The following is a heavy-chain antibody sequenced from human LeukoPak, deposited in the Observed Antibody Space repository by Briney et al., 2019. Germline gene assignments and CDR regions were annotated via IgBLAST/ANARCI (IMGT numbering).Heavy chain of an antibody. CDR3: AKVRSRYYYGSRSFDY. D-gene: IGHD3-10*01. Sequence: PGGSLRLSCAASGFTFSSYGMHWVRQAPGKGLEWVAFIWYDGSNKYYADSVKGRFTISRDNSKNTLYLQMNSLRAEDTAVYYCAKVRSRYYYGSRSFDYWGQGTLVTVSS. V-gene: IGHV3-30*02. CDR1: GFTFSSYG. J-gene: IGHJ4*02. CDR2: IWYDGSNK.